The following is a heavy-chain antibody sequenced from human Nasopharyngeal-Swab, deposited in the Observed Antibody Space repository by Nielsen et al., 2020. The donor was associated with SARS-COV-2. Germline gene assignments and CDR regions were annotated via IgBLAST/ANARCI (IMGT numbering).Heavy chain of an antibody. CDR2: IYYSGST. CDR3: ARALEYSGYDFDY. D-gene: IGHD5-12*01. V-gene: IGHV4-31*03. J-gene: IGHJ4*02. Sequence: LRLSCTASGGSISSGGYYWSWIRQHPGKGLEWIGYIYYSGSTYYNPSLKSRVTISVDTSKNQFSLKLSSVTAADTAVYYCARALEYSGYDFDYWGQGTLVTVSS. CDR1: GGSISSGGYY.